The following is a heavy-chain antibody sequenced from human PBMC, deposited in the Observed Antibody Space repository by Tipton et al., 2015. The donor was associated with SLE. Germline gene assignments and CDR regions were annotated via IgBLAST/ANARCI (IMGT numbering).Heavy chain of an antibody. V-gene: IGHV4-39*07. J-gene: IGHJ4*02. Sequence: TLSLTCTVSGGSISSSSYYWGWIRQPPGKGLEWIGSIYYSGSTYYNPSLKSRVTISVDTSKNQFSLKLSSVTAADTAVYYCARHKPLLSIAVAGPGYWGQGTRVTVSS. D-gene: IGHD6-19*01. CDR2: IYYSGST. CDR1: GGSISSSSYY. CDR3: ARHKPLLSIAVAGPGY.